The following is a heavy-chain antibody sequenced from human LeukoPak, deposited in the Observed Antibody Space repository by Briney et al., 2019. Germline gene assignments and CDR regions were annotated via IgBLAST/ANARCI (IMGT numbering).Heavy chain of an antibody. V-gene: IGHV3-21*01. D-gene: IGHD2-2*01. CDR2: ISKSGTYI. CDR3: AREVLIVVEPAANTIDY. CDR1: GFTFRDYT. Sequence: PGGSLRLSCAASGFTFRDYTMNWVCHAPGKLLEWVSAISKSGTYIKYADSVKGRFTVSRDNAKNSLFLQMNSLRVEDTAVYFCAREVLIVVEPAANTIDYWGQGTLVTVSS. J-gene: IGHJ4*02.